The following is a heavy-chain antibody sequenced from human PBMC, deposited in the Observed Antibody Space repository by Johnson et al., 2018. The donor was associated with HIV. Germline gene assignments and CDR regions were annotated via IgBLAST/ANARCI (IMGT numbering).Heavy chain of an antibody. CDR2: ISYDGSNK. D-gene: IGHD3-16*01. CDR3: ARGGSMWGRLVLGEKGGAFDI. Sequence: QMQLVESGGGVVKPGGSLRLSCAASGFSFTNAWMSWVRQAPGKGLEWVAVISYDGSNKFYADSVKGRFTISRDNSKNTLYLQMNSLRAEDTAVYYCARGGSMWGRLVLGEKGGAFDIWGQGTMVTVSS. CDR1: GFSFTNAW. J-gene: IGHJ3*02. V-gene: IGHV3-30*03.